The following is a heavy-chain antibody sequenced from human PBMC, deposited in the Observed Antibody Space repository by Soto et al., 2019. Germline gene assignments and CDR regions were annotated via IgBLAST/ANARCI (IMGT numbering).Heavy chain of an antibody. Sequence: QVQLVQSGAEVKKPGASVKVSCKASGYTFNRYAMHWVRQAPGQGFEWMGWINADNGDTRYSQKFQGRVTIAKDTSTTTAYMELSSLAFEDTAVYYCAAERGYSYGLPYWGQGTLVTVSS. CDR2: INADNGDT. D-gene: IGHD5-18*01. V-gene: IGHV1-3*01. J-gene: IGHJ4*02. CDR1: GYTFNRYA. CDR3: AAERGYSYGLPY.